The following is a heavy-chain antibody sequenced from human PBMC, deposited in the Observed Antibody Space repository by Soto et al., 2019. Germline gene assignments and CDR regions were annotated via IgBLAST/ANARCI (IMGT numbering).Heavy chain of an antibody. CDR3: ARELAVAGIHFDY. CDR2: IWYDGSNK. D-gene: IGHD6-19*01. V-gene: IGHV3-33*01. J-gene: IGHJ4*02. Sequence: PGGSLRLSCAASGFTFSSYGMHWVRQAPGKGLEWVAVIWYDGSNKYYADSVKGRFTISRDNSKNTLYLQMNSLRAEDTGVYYCARELAVAGIHFDYWGQGTLVTVSS. CDR1: GFTFSSYG.